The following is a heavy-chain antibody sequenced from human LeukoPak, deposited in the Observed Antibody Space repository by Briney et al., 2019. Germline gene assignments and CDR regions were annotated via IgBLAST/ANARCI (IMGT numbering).Heavy chain of an antibody. D-gene: IGHD2-2*01. V-gene: IGHV4-31*03. Sequence: SETLSLTCTVSGGSISSGGYYWSWIRQHPGKGLEWIGYIYYSGSTYYNPSTKRRVTTSVDTSKNQFSLKLSSVTAADTAVYYCATNDVPAAIHGGWFDYWGQGTLVTVSS. CDR1: GGSISSGGYY. CDR2: IYYSGST. CDR3: ATNDVPAAIHGGWFDY. J-gene: IGHJ4*02.